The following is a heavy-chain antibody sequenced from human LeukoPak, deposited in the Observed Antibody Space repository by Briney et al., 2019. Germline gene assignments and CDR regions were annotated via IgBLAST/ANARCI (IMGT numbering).Heavy chain of an antibody. CDR1: GVSISSYY. J-gene: IGHJ5*02. D-gene: IGHD6-19*01. CDR2: IYYGGST. CDR3: ARGSAPDIAVAGLLFLYNCFDP. Sequence: SETLSLTCSVSGVSISSYYWSWLRRPPGKGLEWFVYIYYGGSTNYNPSLESRVLLSGHTTTDEFSMNLSYVTAADPAVYYCARGSAPDIAVAGLLFLYNCFDPWGQGTLVTVSS. V-gene: IGHV4-59*01.